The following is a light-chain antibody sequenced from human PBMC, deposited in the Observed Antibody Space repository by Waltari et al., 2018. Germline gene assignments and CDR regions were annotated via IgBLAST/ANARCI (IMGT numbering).Light chain of an antibody. J-gene: IGKJ3*01. CDR3: QQSYSTPFT. Sequence: DIQMTQSPSSLSASVGDRVTITCRASQSISSYLNWYQQKPGKAPKLLIYAASSLQSGVPSRCSGSGSGTDFTLTISSLQPEDFATYYCQQSYSTPFTFGPGTKVDSK. CDR2: AAS. V-gene: IGKV1-39*01. CDR1: QSISSY.